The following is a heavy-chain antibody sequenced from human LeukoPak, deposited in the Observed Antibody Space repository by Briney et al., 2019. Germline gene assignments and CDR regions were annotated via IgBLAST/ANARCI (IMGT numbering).Heavy chain of an antibody. V-gene: IGHV4-4*02. D-gene: IGHD6-13*01. J-gene: IGHJ4*02. CDR2: IYHSGRT. CDR3: ARDILATSIAAPYY. Sequence: PSGTLSLTCAVSGGSISSSNWWSWVRQPPGKGLEWIGEIYHSGRTYYNPSLKSRVTMSVDTSKNQFSLRLSSVNAADTAVYYCARDILATSIAAPYYWGQGTLVTVSS. CDR1: GGSISSSNW.